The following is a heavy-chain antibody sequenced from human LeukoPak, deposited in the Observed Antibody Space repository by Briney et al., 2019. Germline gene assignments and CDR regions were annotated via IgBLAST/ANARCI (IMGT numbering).Heavy chain of an antibody. CDR3: ARVVVVAATIDY. Sequence: GWISAYNGNTNYAQKLQGRVTMTTDTSTSTAYMELRSLRSDDTAVYYCARVVVVAATIDYWGQGTLVTVSS. D-gene: IGHD2-15*01. CDR2: ISAYNGNT. V-gene: IGHV1-18*01. J-gene: IGHJ4*02.